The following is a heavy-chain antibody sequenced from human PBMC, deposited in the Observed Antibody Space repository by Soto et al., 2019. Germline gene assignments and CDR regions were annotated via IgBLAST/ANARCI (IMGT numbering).Heavy chain of an antibody. J-gene: IGHJ4*02. V-gene: IGHV4-31*02. CDR2: IFNSGTT. D-gene: IGHD1-26*01. Sequence: VQLQESGPGLVKPSQTLSLTCSVSGASTVSHYHWTWIRQPPGKGLEWMGYIFNSGTTFYNPSLTSRLSISMDTSWNHFSLELRSVTAADTAGYYCVLPLGPTTGLDYWGQGTLVTVS. CDR1: GASTVSHYH. CDR3: VLPLGPTTGLDY.